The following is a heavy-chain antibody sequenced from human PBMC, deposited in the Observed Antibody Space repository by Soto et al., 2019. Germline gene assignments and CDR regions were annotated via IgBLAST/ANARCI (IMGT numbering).Heavy chain of an antibody. CDR3: ARGHSTDCSNGVCSFFYNHEMDV. CDR1: GYSFTDYH. V-gene: IGHV1-2*04. D-gene: IGHD2-8*01. CDR2: VNPKSGGT. J-gene: IGHJ6*02. Sequence: ASVKVSCKASGYSFTDYHIHWVRQAPGQGLEWLGRVNPKSGGTSTAQKFQGWVTMTRDRSISTVYMELTRLRSDDTAVYFCARGHSTDCSNGVCSFFYNHEMDVWGQGTTVTVSS.